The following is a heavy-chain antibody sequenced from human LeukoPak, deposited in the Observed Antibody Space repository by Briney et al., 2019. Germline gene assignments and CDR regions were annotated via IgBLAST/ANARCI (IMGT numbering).Heavy chain of an antibody. CDR2: IYHSGST. CDR3: ASTRNDYDDEYFDY. Sequence: SQTLSLTCAVSGGFISSGGYSWSWIRQPPGKGLEWIGYIYHSGSTYYNPSLKSRVTISVDRSKNQFSLKLSSVTAADTAVYYCASTRNDYDDEYFDYWGQGTLVTVSS. V-gene: IGHV4-30-2*01. J-gene: IGHJ4*02. CDR1: GGFISSGGYS. D-gene: IGHD4-17*01.